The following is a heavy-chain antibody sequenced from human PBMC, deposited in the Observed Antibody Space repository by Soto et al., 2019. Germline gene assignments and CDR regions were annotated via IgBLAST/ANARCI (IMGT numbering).Heavy chain of an antibody. CDR3: ARVAGYDILTGYYNAFDI. V-gene: IGHV4-59*01. Sequence: ETLSLTCTVSGGSISSYYWSWIRQPPGKGLEWIGYIYYSGSTNYNPSLKSRVTISVDTSKNQFSLKLSSVTAADTAVYYCARVAGYDILTGYYNAFDIWGQGTMVTVSS. CDR2: IYYSGST. J-gene: IGHJ3*02. D-gene: IGHD3-9*01. CDR1: GGSISSYY.